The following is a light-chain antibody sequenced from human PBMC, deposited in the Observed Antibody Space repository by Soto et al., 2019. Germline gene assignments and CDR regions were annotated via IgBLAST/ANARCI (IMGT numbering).Light chain of an antibody. Sequence: QSALTQPASVSGSPGQSITISCTGTSNDVGGYNHVSWYQQSPGKVPKLLIYNVSNRPSGVSDRFSGSKSGNTASLTISGLQAEDESDYFCTSSTSGSLDVFGTGTKLTVL. CDR2: NVS. V-gene: IGLV2-14*01. J-gene: IGLJ1*01. CDR3: TSSTSGSLDV. CDR1: SNDVGGYNH.